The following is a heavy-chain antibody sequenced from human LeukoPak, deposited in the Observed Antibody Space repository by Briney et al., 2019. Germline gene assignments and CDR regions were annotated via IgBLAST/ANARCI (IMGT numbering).Heavy chain of an antibody. D-gene: IGHD6-19*01. J-gene: IGHJ2*01. CDR2: IYYSGST. CDR3: ARPHSSGWSTRDYWYFDL. V-gene: IGHV4-31*03. Sequence: SETLSLTCTVSGGSISSGGYYWSWIRQHPGKGLEWIGYIYYSGSTYYNPSLKSRVTISVDTSKNQFSLKLSSVTAADTAVYYCARPHSSGWSTRDYWYFDLWGRGTLVTVSS. CDR1: GGSISSGGYY.